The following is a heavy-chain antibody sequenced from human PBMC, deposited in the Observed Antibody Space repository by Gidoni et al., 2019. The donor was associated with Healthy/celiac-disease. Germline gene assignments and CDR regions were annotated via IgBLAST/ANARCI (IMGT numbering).Heavy chain of an antibody. CDR3: ARSHDVYYYYDMDV. Sequence: QVQLHESGPGLVKPSQTLSLTCTVSGGSISSGGYYWSWIRQHPGKGLEWIGYIYYSGSTYYNPSLKSRVTISVDTSKNQFSLKLSSVTAADTAVYYCARSHDVYYYYDMDVWGKGTTVTVSS. V-gene: IGHV4-31*03. J-gene: IGHJ6*03. CDR1: GGSISSGGYY. D-gene: IGHD3-16*01. CDR2: IYYSGST.